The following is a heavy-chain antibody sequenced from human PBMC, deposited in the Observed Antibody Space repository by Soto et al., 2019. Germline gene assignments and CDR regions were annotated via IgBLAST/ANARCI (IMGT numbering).Heavy chain of an antibody. J-gene: IGHJ5*02. CDR2: ISGSGGST. Sequence: GGSLRLSCAASGFTFSSYAMSWVRQAPGKGLEWVSAISGSGGSTYYADSVKGRFTISRDNSKNTLYLQMNSLRAEDTAVYYCAKDPYYYDSSGYSNWFDPWGQGTLVTVSS. CDR1: GFTFSSYA. CDR3: AKDPYYYDSSGYSNWFDP. V-gene: IGHV3-23*01. D-gene: IGHD3-22*01.